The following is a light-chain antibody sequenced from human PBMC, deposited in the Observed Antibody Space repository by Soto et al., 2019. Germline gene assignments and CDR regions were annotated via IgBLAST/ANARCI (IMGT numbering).Light chain of an antibody. J-gene: IGKJ1*01. CDR2: GAS. V-gene: IGKV3-20*01. Sequence: EIGLTQAQITLALSALERATLSCRASQSVSNNYLAWYQQNPGQAPRLLIYGASNRATGIPDRFSGSGSGTDFTLTISRLETEDFAVYYCQQYGSSGTFGQGTKVDIK. CDR1: QSVSNNY. CDR3: QQYGSSGT.